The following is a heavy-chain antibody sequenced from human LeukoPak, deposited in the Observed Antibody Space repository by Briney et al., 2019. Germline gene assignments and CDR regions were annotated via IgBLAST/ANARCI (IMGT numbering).Heavy chain of an antibody. D-gene: IGHD3-22*01. J-gene: IGHJ4*02. CDR3: AFRSFQDSVGYSPNSTDY. V-gene: IGHV1-2*06. Sequence: GASVKVSCKASGYTFTGYYMHWVRQAPGQGLEWMGRINPNSGGTNYAQKFQGRVTITRDTSISTAYMELSRLRSDDTAVDYCAFRSFQDSVGYSPNSTDYGGRGPRSTVPS. CDR1: GYTFTGYY. CDR2: INPNSGGT.